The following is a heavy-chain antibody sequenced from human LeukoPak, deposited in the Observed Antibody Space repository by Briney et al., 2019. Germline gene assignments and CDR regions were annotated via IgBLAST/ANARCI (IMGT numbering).Heavy chain of an antibody. V-gene: IGHV4-39*01. CDR3: ARRSISYYYYYMDV. CDR2: IYYSGST. J-gene: IGHJ6*03. Sequence: PSETLSLTCTVSGGSISSSSYYWGWIRQPPGKGLEWIGSIYYSGSTYYNPSLKSRVTIYVDTSKNQFSLKLSSVTAADTAVYYCARRSISYYYYYMDVWGKGTTVTVSS. CDR1: GGSISSSSYY. D-gene: IGHD6-13*01.